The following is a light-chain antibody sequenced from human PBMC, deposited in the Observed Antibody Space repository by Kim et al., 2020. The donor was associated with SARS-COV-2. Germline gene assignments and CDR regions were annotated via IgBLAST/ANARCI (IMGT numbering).Light chain of an antibody. V-gene: IGLV2-11*01. J-gene: IGLJ3*02. CDR3: CSYAGNYTWV. CDR1: SSDVGGYDL. Sequence: QSALTQPRSVSGSPGQSVTISCTGTSSDVGGYDLVSWYQQHPGKAPKLMICDVSNRPSGVPDRFSGSKSGNTASLTISGLQADDEADYYCCSYAGNYTWVFGGGTQLTVL. CDR2: DVS.